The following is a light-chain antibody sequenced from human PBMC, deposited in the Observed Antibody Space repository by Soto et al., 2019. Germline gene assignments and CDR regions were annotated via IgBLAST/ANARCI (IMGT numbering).Light chain of an antibody. CDR2: AAS. J-gene: IGKJ1*01. V-gene: IGKV1-6*01. CDR3: LQDHNYPWT. Sequence: AIQMTQSPSSLSASVWDRVTITCRPSQGIRNDLAWYQQKPGKAPKLLIYAASTLQSEVPSRFSGSGSGTEFTLTISSLQPEDFASYYCLQDHNYPWTFGQGTKVDIK. CDR1: QGIRND.